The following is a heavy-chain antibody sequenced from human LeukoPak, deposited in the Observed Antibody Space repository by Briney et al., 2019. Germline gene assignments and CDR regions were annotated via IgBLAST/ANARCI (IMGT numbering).Heavy chain of an antibody. CDR3: ATSYSSSSFDY. CDR1: GGSISSGSYH. V-gene: IGHV4-61*02. D-gene: IGHD6-6*01. Sequence: TLSLTCTVSGGSISSGSYHWSWIRQPAGKGLEWIGRIYTSGSTKYNPSLKSRVTISVDTSKNQFSLKLSSVTAADTAVYYCATSYSSSSFDYWGQGTLVTVSS. J-gene: IGHJ4*02. CDR2: IYTSGST.